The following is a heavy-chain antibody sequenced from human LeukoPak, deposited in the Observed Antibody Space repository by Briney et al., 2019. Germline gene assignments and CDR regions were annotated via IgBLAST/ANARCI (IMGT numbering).Heavy chain of an antibody. CDR3: ARSRFHCYDTSGCTPSPLWY. CDR1: GGIFSSYA. Sequence: GASVKVSCKASGGIFSSYAVSWVRQPPRQRLEWMGRLIPIFGIAANAQKYQCRVTITADKSTSTAYMELSSLRSEDTAEYYCARSRFHCYDTSGCTPSPLWYWGQGTLVTVSS. CDR2: LIPIFGIA. J-gene: IGHJ4*02. D-gene: IGHD3-22*01. V-gene: IGHV1-69*04.